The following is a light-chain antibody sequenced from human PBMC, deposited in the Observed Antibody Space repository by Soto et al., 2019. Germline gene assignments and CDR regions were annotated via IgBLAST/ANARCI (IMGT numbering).Light chain of an antibody. Sequence: DIQMTQSPSTLSASVGDRVTITCRDSQSISSWLAWYQQKPGKAPKLLIYDASSLESAVPSRFSGSESGTEFTLTISSLQPDDFATYYCQQYNSYSLTWTFGQGTKVDIK. CDR3: QQYNSYSLTWT. J-gene: IGKJ1*01. V-gene: IGKV1-5*01. CDR1: QSISSW. CDR2: DAS.